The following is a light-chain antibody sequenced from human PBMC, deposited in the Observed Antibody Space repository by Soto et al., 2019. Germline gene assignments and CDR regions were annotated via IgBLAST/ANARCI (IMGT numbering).Light chain of an antibody. Sequence: DIQMTQSPSSLSASVGDRVTITCRASQSISSYLNWYQQKPGKAPKLLIYAASRLQSGVPSRFNGSGSGTDFTLTITSLQPEDFATYYGQQSYSTPPYTFGQGTKLDIK. CDR3: QQSYSTPPYT. CDR1: QSISSY. V-gene: IGKV1-39*01. J-gene: IGKJ2*01. CDR2: AAS.